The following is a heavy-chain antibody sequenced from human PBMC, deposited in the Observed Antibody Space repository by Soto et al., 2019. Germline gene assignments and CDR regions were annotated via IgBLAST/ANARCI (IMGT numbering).Heavy chain of an antibody. CDR3: ARHYDSSSLEYYYYGMDV. CDR1: GYSFTSYW. V-gene: IGHV5-51*01. J-gene: IGHJ6*02. Sequence: GESLKTSCTGSGYSFTSYWIGWVRQLPGKGLEWMGIIYPGDSGTRYSPSFQDQVTSSADKSISTAYLQWSSLKASDTAMYYCARHYDSSSLEYYYYGMDVWGQGTTVTVSS. CDR2: IYPGDSGT. D-gene: IGHD3-22*01.